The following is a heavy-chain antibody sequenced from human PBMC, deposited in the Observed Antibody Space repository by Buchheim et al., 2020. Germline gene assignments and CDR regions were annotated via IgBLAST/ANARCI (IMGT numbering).Heavy chain of an antibody. CDR3: ARVGPLGVAATPYYYYYGMDV. J-gene: IGHJ6*02. Sequence: QVQLQESGPGLVKPSQTLSLTCTVSGGSISSGDYYWSWIRQPPGKGLEWIGYIYYSGSTSYNPSLTSRVTISVDTSKNQFSLKLSSVTAADRAVYYCARVGPLGVAATPYYYYYGMDVWGQGTT. D-gene: IGHD2-15*01. V-gene: IGHV4-30-4*01. CDR2: IYYSGST. CDR1: GGSISSGDYY.